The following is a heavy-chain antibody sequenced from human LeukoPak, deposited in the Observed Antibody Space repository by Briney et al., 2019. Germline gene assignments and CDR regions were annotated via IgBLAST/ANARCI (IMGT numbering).Heavy chain of an antibody. Sequence: SETLSLTCAVYGGSFSGYYWSWIRQPPGKGLEWIGEINHSGSTNYNPSLKSRVTISVDTSKNQFSLKLSSVTAADTAVYYCARSRFTMIVVVDVRFDYWGQGTLVTVSS. V-gene: IGHV4-34*01. CDR3: ARSRFTMIVVVDVRFDY. CDR2: INHSGST. CDR1: GGSFSGYY. J-gene: IGHJ4*02. D-gene: IGHD3-22*01.